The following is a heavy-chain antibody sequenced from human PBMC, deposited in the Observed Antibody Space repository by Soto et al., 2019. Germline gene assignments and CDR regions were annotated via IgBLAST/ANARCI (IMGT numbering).Heavy chain of an antibody. V-gene: IGHV4-59*01. CDR3: ARYDFWRGSGMDV. CDR2: IYYSGST. CDR1: GGSISSYY. J-gene: IGHJ6*02. D-gene: IGHD3-3*01. Sequence: SETLSLTCTVSGGSISSYYWSWIRQPPGKGLEWIGYIYYSGSTNYNPSLKSRVTISVDTSKNQFSLKLSSVTAADTAVYYCARYDFWRGSGMDVWGQGTTVTVSS.